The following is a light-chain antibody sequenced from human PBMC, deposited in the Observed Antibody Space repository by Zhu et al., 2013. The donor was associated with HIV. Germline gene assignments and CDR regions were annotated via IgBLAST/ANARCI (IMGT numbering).Light chain of an antibody. J-gene: IGKJ4*02. V-gene: IGKV1-17*01. Sequence: IQMTQSPSTLSASVGDRVTITCRASQNIGDSVAWYQQKPGKAPKRLIYAASNLQSGVPSRFSGSGSGTAFTLTISSLQPEDFATYYCLQYNTYPSLTIAGGTNVEIK. CDR3: LQYNTYPSLT. CDR1: QNIGDS. CDR2: AAS.